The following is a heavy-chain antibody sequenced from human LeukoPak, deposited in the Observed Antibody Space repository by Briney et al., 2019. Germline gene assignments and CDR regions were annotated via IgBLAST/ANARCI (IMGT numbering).Heavy chain of an antibody. V-gene: IGHV3-23*01. CDR1: GFTFKSYA. D-gene: IGHD6-19*01. Sequence: TGGSLRIYCSASGFTFKSYAMNWVRQAPGKGLEWVSSIGGSGGRTYYADSVTGRFSISRDNSKNMVYPQMNSLRAADTAVYYCAKGRIAVAPYYGMDVWGQGTTVTVFS. CDR3: AKGRIAVAPYYGMDV. CDR2: IGGSGGRT. J-gene: IGHJ6*02.